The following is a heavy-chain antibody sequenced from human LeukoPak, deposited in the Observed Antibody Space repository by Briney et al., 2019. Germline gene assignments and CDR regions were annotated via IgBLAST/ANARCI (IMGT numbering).Heavy chain of an antibody. Sequence: GGSLRLSCAASGFTFSSYSMNWVRQAPGKGLEWVSAISGSGGSTYYADSVKGRSTISRDNSKNTLYLQMNSLRAEDTAVYYCAKDVRGVGATGYFDYWGQGTLVTVSS. D-gene: IGHD1-26*01. J-gene: IGHJ4*02. CDR1: GFTFSSYS. CDR2: ISGSGGST. V-gene: IGHV3-23*01. CDR3: AKDVRGVGATGYFDY.